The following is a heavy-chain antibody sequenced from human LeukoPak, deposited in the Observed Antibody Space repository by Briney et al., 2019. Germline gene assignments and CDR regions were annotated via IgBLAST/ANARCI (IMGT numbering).Heavy chain of an antibody. D-gene: IGHD3-22*01. CDR3: ARGATRYYYDSSGYYYFDY. CDR2: TRNKANSYTT. CDR1: GFTFSDHY. J-gene: IGHJ4*02. Sequence: GGSLRLSCAASGFTFSDHYMDWVRQAPGKGLEWVGRTRNKANSYTTEYAASVEGRFAISRDDSKNSLYLQMNSLKTEDTAAYYCARGATRYYYDSSGYYYFDYWGQGTLVTVSS. V-gene: IGHV3-72*01.